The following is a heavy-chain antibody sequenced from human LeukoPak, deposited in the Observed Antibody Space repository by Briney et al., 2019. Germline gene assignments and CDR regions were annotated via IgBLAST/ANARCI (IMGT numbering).Heavy chain of an antibody. CDR3: ARDTIAAAGTEYYYMDV. CDR2: IIPIFGTA. J-gene: IGHJ6*03. CDR1: GYTFTSYG. Sequence: SVKVSCKASGYTFTSYGISWVRQAPGQGLEWMGGIIPIFGTANYAQKFQGRVTITTDESTSTAYMELSSLRSEDTAVYYCARDTIAAAGTEYYYMDVWGKGTTVTVSS. V-gene: IGHV1-69*05. D-gene: IGHD6-13*01.